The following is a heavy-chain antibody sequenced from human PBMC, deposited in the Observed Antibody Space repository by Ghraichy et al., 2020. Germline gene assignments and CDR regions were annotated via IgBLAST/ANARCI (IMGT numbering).Heavy chain of an antibody. D-gene: IGHD6-6*01. Sequence: GGSLRLSCAASGFTFDDYAMHWVRQTPGKGLEWVSGISGNGGRIGYADSVKGRFTISRDNAKNSLYLQMNSLRAEDTALYYCTKDVHSTSSSWYFDVWGRGTLVTVSS. J-gene: IGHJ2*01. V-gene: IGHV3-9*01. CDR3: TKDVHSTSSSWYFDV. CDR1: GFTFDDYA. CDR2: ISGNGGRI.